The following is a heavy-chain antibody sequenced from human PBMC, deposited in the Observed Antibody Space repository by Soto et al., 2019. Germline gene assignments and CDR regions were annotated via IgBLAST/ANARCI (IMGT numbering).Heavy chain of an antibody. V-gene: IGHV1-18*01. J-gene: IGHJ6*02. CDR3: VMVDNYVTPTPQDV. D-gene: IGHD3-16*01. Sequence: QVQLVQSGDEVKKPGASVKVSCKASGYIFVNYGIAWVRHAPGQGLEWMGWISPYTGNTHSASKVQGRLTMTTDTSTSAAYMDLGSLTSDDTSVYYCVMVDNYVTPTPQDVWGQGTKGTVSS. CDR2: ISPYTGNT. CDR1: GYIFVNYG.